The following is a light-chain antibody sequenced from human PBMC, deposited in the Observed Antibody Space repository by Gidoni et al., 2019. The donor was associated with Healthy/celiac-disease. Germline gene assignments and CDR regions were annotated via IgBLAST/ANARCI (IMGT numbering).Light chain of an antibody. J-gene: IGLJ2*01. V-gene: IGLV1-40*01. CDR2: GNS. Sequence: QSVLTQPHSVSGAQGQRVTISCTVSSSNIGAGYAVHWYQQLPGTAPKLLIYGNSSRPSVVPDRFSGSKSGTSASRAITGLQAEDEADYYCQSYDSSLSGPVVFGGGTKLTVL. CDR1: SSNIGAGYA. CDR3: QSYDSSLSGPVV.